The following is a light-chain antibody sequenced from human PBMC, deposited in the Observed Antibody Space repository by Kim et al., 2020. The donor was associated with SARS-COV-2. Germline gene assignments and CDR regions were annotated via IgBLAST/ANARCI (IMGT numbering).Light chain of an antibody. CDR1: QSVNNK. J-gene: IGKJ1*01. CDR2: GAS. CDR3: QQYNNWPRP. Sequence: EIVMTQSPATLSVSPGEGATLSCRASQSVNNKLAWYQQKPGQAPRLLIYGASTRATDIPARFSGSGSGTEFTLTISSLQSEDFAVYYCQQYNNWPRPFGQGTKVDIK. V-gene: IGKV3-15*01.